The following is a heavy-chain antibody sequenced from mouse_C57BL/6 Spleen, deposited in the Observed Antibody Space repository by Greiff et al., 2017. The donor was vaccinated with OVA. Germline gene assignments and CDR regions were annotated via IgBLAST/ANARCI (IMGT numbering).Heavy chain of an antibody. CDR2: INPYNGDT. CDR1: GYSFTGYF. D-gene: IGHD1-1*01. J-gene: IGHJ4*01. V-gene: IGHV1-20*01. CDR3: ARGGGRTTVVADYAMDY. Sequence: VQLQQSGPELVKPGDSVKISCKASGYSFTGYFMNWVMQSHGKSLEWIGRINPYNGDTFYNQKFKGKATLTVDKSSSTAHMELRSLTSEDSAVYYCARGGGRTTVVADYAMDYWGQGTSVTVSS.